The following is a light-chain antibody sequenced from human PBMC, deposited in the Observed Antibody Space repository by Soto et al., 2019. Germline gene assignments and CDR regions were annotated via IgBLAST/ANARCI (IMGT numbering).Light chain of an antibody. CDR2: GSK. CDR3: AAWDDSLKAVA. CDR1: SSNVGGNA. Sequence: QSVLTQPPSASGTPGQRVTISCSGSSSNVGGNAVNWYQQLPGTAPKLLISGSKQRPSGAPERFSASKSGTSAALAISGLQSEDEADYYCAAWDDSLKAVAFGGGTKLTVL. J-gene: IGLJ2*01. V-gene: IGLV1-44*01.